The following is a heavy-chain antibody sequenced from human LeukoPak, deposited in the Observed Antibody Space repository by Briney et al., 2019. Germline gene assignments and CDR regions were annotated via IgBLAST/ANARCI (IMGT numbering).Heavy chain of an antibody. V-gene: IGHV1-3*01. CDR1: GYTFSSYA. CDR3: ARGDYGLDV. D-gene: IGHD3-16*01. J-gene: IGHJ6*02. Sequence: ASVTVSFTASGYTFSSYAMHWVRQAPGQSLEWMGWINAGNGNTKYSQKFQDRVSITRDASANTAYMELSGLRFEDTAVYYCARGDYGLDVWGQGTTVTVSS. CDR2: INAGNGNT.